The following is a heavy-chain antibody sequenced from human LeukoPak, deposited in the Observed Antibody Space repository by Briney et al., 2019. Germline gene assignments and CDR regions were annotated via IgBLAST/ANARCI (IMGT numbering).Heavy chain of an antibody. CDR2: INPNSGGR. Sequence: ASVKVSCKASGHTFTGYYMHWVRQAPGQGLEWMGWINPNSGGRNYAQKFQGRVTMTRDTSISTAYMELSRLRSDDTAVYYCARDPDHGSGSYWGFDYWGQGTLVTVSS. CDR3: ARDPDHGSGSYWGFDY. J-gene: IGHJ4*02. CDR1: GHTFTGYY. V-gene: IGHV1-2*02. D-gene: IGHD3-10*01.